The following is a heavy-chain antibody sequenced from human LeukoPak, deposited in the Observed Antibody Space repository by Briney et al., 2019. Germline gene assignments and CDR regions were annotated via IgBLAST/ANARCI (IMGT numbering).Heavy chain of an antibody. CDR1: GFTFSSYS. J-gene: IGHJ3*02. V-gene: IGHV3-21*01. D-gene: IGHD6-13*01. Sequence: GGSLRLSCAASGFTFSSYSMHWVRQAPGKGLEWVSSISPTSSYIYYADSVKGRFTISRDNAKNSVYLQMNNLRAEDTAVYYCARVKQQLADHAFDIWGQGTMVTVSS. CDR3: ARVKQQLADHAFDI. CDR2: ISPTSSYI.